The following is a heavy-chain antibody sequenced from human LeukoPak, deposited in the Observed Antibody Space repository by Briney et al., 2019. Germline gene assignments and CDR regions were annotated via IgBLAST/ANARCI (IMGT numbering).Heavy chain of an antibody. D-gene: IGHD2-15*01. CDR3: AREKLGYCSGDSCYPFGY. Sequence: GASVKVSCKASGYMFTSYGITWVRQAPGQGLEWMGWINPNSGGTNYAQKFQGWVTMTRDTSISTAYMELSRLRSDDTAVYYCAREKLGYCSGDSCYPFGYWGQGTLVTASS. V-gene: IGHV1-2*04. CDR1: GYMFTSYG. CDR2: INPNSGGT. J-gene: IGHJ4*02.